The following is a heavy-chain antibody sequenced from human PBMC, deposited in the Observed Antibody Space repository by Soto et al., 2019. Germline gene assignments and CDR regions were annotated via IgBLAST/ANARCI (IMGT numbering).Heavy chain of an antibody. J-gene: IGHJ4*02. V-gene: IGHV3-7*03. Sequence: EVQLVESGGGLGQPGGSLRLSCAGSGLTFRNDWLSWVRQAPGKGLEWLTNINQDGSERYYVDSVRGRFTISRDNGENPVHLQLFNLTPEDTPVYYCAGYLYGVSAADCCGQGPLVT. CDR2: INQDGSER. CDR1: GLTFRNDW. D-gene: IGHD4-17*01. CDR3: AGYLYGVSAADC.